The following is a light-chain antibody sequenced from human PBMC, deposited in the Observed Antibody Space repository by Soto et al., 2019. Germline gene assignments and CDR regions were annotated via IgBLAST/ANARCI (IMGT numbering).Light chain of an antibody. Sequence: EIVLTQSPATLSLSPGERVTLSCRASQSVSSYLAWYQQKPGQAPRLLIYDASNRATGIPARFSGSGSGTDFTLTISSLDPEDFAIYYCQQRSNWPPITFGQGTRLEIK. J-gene: IGKJ5*01. CDR1: QSVSSY. CDR3: QQRSNWPPIT. V-gene: IGKV3-11*01. CDR2: DAS.